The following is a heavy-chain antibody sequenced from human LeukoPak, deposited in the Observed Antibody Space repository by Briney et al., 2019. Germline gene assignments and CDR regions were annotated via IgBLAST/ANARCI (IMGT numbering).Heavy chain of an antibody. CDR1: GYTFTSYY. J-gene: IGHJ5*02. V-gene: IGHV1-46*01. CDR2: INPSGGST. CDR3: ARDSTPYYYDSSGIDP. D-gene: IGHD3-22*01. Sequence: GASVKVSCKASGYTFTSYYMHCVRQAPGQGLEWMGIINPSGGSTSYAQKFQGRVTMTRDTSTSTVYMELSSLRSEDTAVYYCARDSTPYYYDSSGIDPWGQGTLVTVSS.